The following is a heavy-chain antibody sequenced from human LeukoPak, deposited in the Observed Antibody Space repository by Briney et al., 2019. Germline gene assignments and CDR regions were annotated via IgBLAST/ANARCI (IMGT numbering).Heavy chain of an antibody. CDR1: GYTFTGYY. J-gene: IGHJ4*02. D-gene: IGHD3-16*02. V-gene: IGHV1-2*02. CDR2: INPNSGGT. CDR3: ARDPPTYDYVWGSYRSPNTRNDY. Sequence: GASVKVSCKASGYTFTGYYMHWVRQAPGQGLEWMGWINPNSGGTNYAQKFQGRVTMTRDTSISTAYMELSRLRSDDTAVYYCARDPPTYDYVWGSYRSPNTRNDYWGQGTLVTVSS.